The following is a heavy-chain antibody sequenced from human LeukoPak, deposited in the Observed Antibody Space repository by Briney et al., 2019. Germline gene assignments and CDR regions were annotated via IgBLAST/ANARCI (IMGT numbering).Heavy chain of an antibody. Sequence: GRSLRLSCAASGFTFSSYAMHWVRQAPGKGLEWVAVISYDGSNKYYADSVKGRFTISRDNSKNTLYLQMNSLRAEDTAVYYCAKGDGGYYDSSAVSWGQGTLVTVSS. CDR2: ISYDGSNK. J-gene: IGHJ5*02. V-gene: IGHV3-30-3*01. D-gene: IGHD3-22*01. CDR1: GFTFSSYA. CDR3: AKGDGGYYDSSAVS.